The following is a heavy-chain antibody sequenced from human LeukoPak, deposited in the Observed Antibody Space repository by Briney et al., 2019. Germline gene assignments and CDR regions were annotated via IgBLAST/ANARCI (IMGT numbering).Heavy chain of an antibody. CDR2: IYYSGGV. Sequence: SETLSLTCTVPGDSISRYYWSWIRQPPGKRLEWRGYIYYSGGVNYNPPLKRRVTISLDTSKHQFSCKLSSVTAADTAVYYCAREGLGPFDCWGQGTLVTVAS. CDR1: GDSISRYY. J-gene: IGHJ4*02. D-gene: IGHD3/OR15-3a*01. CDR3: AREGLGPFDC. V-gene: IGHV4-59*01.